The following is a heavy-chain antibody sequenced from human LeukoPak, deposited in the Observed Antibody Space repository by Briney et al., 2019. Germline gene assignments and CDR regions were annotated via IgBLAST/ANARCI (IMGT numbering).Heavy chain of an antibody. CDR3: ARGNSSSWPLDY. D-gene: IGHD6-13*01. CDR2: VYTSGST. CDR1: GGSISSASYY. J-gene: IGHJ4*02. V-gene: IGHV4-61*02. Sequence: SQTLSLTCTASGGSISSASYYWSWIRQPAGKGLEWIGRVYTSGSTNYNPSLESRVTMSVDTSKNQFSLNLSSVTAADTAVYYCARGNSSSWPLDYWGQGALVTVSS.